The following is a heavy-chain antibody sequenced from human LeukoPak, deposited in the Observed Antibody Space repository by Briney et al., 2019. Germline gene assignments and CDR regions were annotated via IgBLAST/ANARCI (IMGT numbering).Heavy chain of an antibody. CDR1: GFTFSDFA. CDR2: ISRSGSTI. CDR3: ARPTWTNYMDV. V-gene: IGHV3-48*03. Sequence: GGSLRLSCAASGFTFSDFAMIWVRQAPGKGLEWVSYISRSGSTIFYADSVKGRFTISRDNAKNSVSLQMNSLRAEDTAVYFCARPTWTNYMDVWGKGTAVTISS. D-gene: IGHD3/OR15-3a*01. J-gene: IGHJ6*03.